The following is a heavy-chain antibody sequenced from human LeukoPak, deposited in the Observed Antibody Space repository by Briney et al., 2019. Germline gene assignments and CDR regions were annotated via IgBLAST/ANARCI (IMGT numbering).Heavy chain of an antibody. V-gene: IGHV1-69*05. D-gene: IGHD3-22*01. J-gene: IGHJ4*02. CDR2: IIPIFGTA. CDR3: ARFVTNYYDSSGYPDY. Sequence: SVKVSCKASGGTFSSYAISWVRQAPGQGLEWMGGIIPIFGTANYAQKFQGRVTITTDESTSTAYMELSSLRSDDTAVYYCARFVTNYYDSSGYPDYWGQGTLVTVSS. CDR1: GGTFSSYA.